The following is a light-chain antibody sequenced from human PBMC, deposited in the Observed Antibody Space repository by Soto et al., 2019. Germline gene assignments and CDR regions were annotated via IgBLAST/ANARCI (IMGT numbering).Light chain of an antibody. V-gene: IGKV2-30*01. Sequence: DVVMTQSPLSLPVTLGQPASISCRSSQSPLYSDGKSYLSWFQQRPGQSPRRLIYEVSIRDSGVPDRFSGSGSGTDFTLKISRVEAEDVAIYYCMQGTHWPLTFGQGTKVEIK. CDR2: EVS. J-gene: IGKJ1*01. CDR1: QSPLYSDGKSY. CDR3: MQGTHWPLT.